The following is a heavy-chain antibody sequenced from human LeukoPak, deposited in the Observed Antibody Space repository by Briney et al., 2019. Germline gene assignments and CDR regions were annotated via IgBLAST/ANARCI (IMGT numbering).Heavy chain of an antibody. CDR1: GFTFSSYS. J-gene: IGHJ4*02. Sequence: PGGSLRLSCAASGFTFSSYSMNWVRQAPGKGLEWVSSISGSSSYIYYADSVKGRFTISRDNAKNSLYLQMNSLRAEDTAVYYCARDYNYGSGNFDYWGQGTLVTVSS. V-gene: IGHV3-21*01. D-gene: IGHD3-10*01. CDR3: ARDYNYGSGNFDY. CDR2: ISGSSSYI.